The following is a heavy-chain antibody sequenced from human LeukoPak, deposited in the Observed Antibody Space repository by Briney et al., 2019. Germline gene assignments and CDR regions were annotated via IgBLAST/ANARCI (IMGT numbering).Heavy chain of an antibody. CDR1: GFTFSSYG. CDR3: AKESQWQLLIVDS. CDR2: IRYDGSNK. Sequence: TGGSLRLSCAASGFTFSSYGTHWVRQAPGMGLEWMAFIRYDGSNKYYADSVKGRFTIFRDNSKNTLYLQMNSARAVDTAVYYCAKESQWQLLIVDSWGQGTLVTVSS. D-gene: IGHD1-26*01. V-gene: IGHV3-30*02. J-gene: IGHJ4*02.